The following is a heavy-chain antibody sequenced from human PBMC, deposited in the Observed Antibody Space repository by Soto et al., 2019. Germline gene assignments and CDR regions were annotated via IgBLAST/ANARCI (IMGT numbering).Heavy chain of an antibody. CDR2: IYYSGST. CDR3: ARHSTVTYYYYGMDV. V-gene: IGHV4-39*01. D-gene: IGHD4-17*01. Sequence: PSETLSLTCTVSCGAISSSSYYWGWIRQPPGKGLEWIGSIYYSGSTYYNPSLKGRVTISVDTSKNQFSLKLSSVTAADTAVYYCARHSTVTYYYYGMDVWGQGTTVTVSS. J-gene: IGHJ6*02. CDR1: CGAISSSSYY.